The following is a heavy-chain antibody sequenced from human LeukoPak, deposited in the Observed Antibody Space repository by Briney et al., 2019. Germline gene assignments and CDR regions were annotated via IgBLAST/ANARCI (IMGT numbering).Heavy chain of an antibody. J-gene: IGHJ4*02. D-gene: IGHD3-10*01. CDR3: ARDLYYYGSGAYLVDY. Sequence: PGGSLRLSCIASGFSFSNYNINWVRQAPGKGLEWVSSISGSSSHIHYGDSVKGRFTISRDNAKSSVFLQMNSLRVEDTAVYYCARDLYYYGSGAYLVDYWGQGTLVTVSS. CDR1: GFSFSNYN. CDR2: ISGSSSHI. V-gene: IGHV3-21*01.